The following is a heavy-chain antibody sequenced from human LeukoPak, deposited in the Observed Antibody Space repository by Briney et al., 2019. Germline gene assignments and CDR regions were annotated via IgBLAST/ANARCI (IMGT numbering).Heavy chain of an antibody. CDR2: INHSGST. CDR1: GGSFSGYY. Sequence: SETLSLTCAVYGGSFSGYYWSWIRQPPGKGLEWIGEINHSGSTNYNLSLKSRVTISVDTSKNQFSLKLSPVTAADTAVYYCARDGLWFGELLYTKPLDYWGQGTLVTVSS. J-gene: IGHJ4*02. CDR3: ARDGLWFGELLYTKPLDY. D-gene: IGHD3-10*01. V-gene: IGHV4-34*01.